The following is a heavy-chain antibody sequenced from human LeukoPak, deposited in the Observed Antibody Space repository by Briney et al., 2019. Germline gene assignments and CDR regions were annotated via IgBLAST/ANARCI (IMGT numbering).Heavy chain of an antibody. CDR2: INWNGGST. V-gene: IGHV3-20*04. CDR3: ARSGDSSGYSLFDY. J-gene: IGHJ4*02. Sequence: GGSLRLSCGASGFTFRSYAMSWVRQAPGKGLEWVSGINWNGGSTGYADSVKGRFTISRDNAKNSLYLQMNSLRAEDTALYYCARSGDSSGYSLFDYWGQGTLVTVSS. CDR1: GFTFRSYA. D-gene: IGHD3-22*01.